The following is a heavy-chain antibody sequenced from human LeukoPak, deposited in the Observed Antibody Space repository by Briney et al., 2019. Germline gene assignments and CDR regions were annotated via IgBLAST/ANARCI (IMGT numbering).Heavy chain of an antibody. Sequence: GGSLRLSCAACGFTFSSYWMSWVRQAPGKGLEWGANIKEDGSEKNYVDSVKGRFPISRDNAKNSLYLQMNSLRAEDTAVYYCAKDSAKKYDDYWGQGTLVTVSS. CDR3: AKDSAKKYDDY. CDR2: IKEDGSEK. D-gene: IGHD2/OR15-2a*01. J-gene: IGHJ4*02. V-gene: IGHV3-7*03. CDR1: GFTFSSYW.